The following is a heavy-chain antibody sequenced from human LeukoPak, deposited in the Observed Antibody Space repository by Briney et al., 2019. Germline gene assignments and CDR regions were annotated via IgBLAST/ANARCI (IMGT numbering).Heavy chain of an antibody. CDR1: GYTFTGYY. J-gene: IGHJ4*02. Sequence: GASVKVSCKASGYTFTGYYMHWVRQAPGQGLEWMGWINPNSGGTNYAQKFQGWVTMTRDTSTSTVYMELSSLRSEDTAVYYCARSMVRGVIIRGGFDYWGQGTLVTVSS. D-gene: IGHD3-10*01. V-gene: IGHV1-2*04. CDR2: INPNSGGT. CDR3: ARSMVRGVIIRGGFDY.